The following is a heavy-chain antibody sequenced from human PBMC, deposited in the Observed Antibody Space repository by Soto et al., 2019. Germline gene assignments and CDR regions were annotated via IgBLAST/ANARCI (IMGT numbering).Heavy chain of an antibody. CDR3: ARGASHYDILTGYY. D-gene: IGHD3-9*01. J-gene: IGHJ4*02. V-gene: IGHV1-69*13. CDR2: IIPIFGTA. CDR1: GGTFSSYA. Sequence: WASVKVSCKASGGTFSSYAISWVRQAPGQGLEWMGGIIPIFGTANYAQKFQGRVTITADESTSTAYMELSSLRSEDTAVYYCARGASHYDILTGYYWGQGTLVTVSS.